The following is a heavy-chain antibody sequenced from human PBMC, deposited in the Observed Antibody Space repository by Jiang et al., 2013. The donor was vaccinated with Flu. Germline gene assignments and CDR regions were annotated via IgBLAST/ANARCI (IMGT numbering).Heavy chain of an antibody. CDR1: GFTFSSYG. J-gene: IGHJ5*02. Sequence: QLLESGGGVVQPGRSLRLSCAASGFTFSSYGMHWVRQAPGKGLEWVAVIWYDGSNKYYADSVKGRFTISRDNSKNTLYLQMNSLRAEDTAVYYCARDEGFGDPRAGWFDPWGQGTLVTVSS. CDR2: IWYDGSNK. CDR3: ARDEGFGDPRAGWFDP. V-gene: IGHV3-33*01. D-gene: IGHD3-10*01.